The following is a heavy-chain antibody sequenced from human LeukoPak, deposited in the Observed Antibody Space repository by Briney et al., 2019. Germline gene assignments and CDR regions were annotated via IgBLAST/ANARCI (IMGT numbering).Heavy chain of an antibody. CDR1: GGSFSGYY. D-gene: IGHD3-3*01. J-gene: IGHJ6*02. Sequence: SETLSLTCAVYGGSFSGYYWSWIRQPPGKGLEWIGEINHSGSTNYNPSLKSRVTISVDTSKNQFSLKLSSVTAADTAVYYCARGLRFPYYYYGMDVWGQGTTVTVSS. CDR3: ARGLRFPYYYYGMDV. V-gene: IGHV4-34*01. CDR2: INHSGST.